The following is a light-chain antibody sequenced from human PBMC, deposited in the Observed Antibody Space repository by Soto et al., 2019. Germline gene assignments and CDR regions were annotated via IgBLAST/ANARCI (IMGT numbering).Light chain of an antibody. V-gene: IGLV1-40*01. CDR3: QSYDSSLSGWV. Sequence: QAVLTQPPSVSGAPGQRVTISCTGSSSNIGAYYGVHWYQQLPGTAPKLLIYGNINRPSGVPDRFSGSKSGTSASLAITGLQAEDEADYYCQSYDSSLSGWVFGGGTKVTVL. CDR2: GNI. CDR1: SSNIGAYYG. J-gene: IGLJ3*02.